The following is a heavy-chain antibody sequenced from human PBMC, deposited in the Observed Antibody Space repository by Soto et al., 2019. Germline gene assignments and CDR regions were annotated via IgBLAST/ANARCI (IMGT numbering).Heavy chain of an antibody. J-gene: IGHJ4*02. D-gene: IGHD4-17*01. CDR3: AYRRPTVITPFDY. Sequence: QITLKESGPTLVEPTQTLTLTCTFSGFSLSTSGVGVCWIRQPPGQALEWLAFVNWNDNKRYSPSLNSRLTITKYTSKNQEVLTLTNMDALYTGTSYCAYRRPTVITPFDYWGQGTLVTVSS. CDR1: GFSLSTSGVG. V-gene: IGHV2-5*01. CDR2: VNWNDNK.